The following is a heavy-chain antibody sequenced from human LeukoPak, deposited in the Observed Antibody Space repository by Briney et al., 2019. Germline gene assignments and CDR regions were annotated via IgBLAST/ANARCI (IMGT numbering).Heavy chain of an antibody. CDR1: GFTFSSYE. CDR3: ASSNYYDISAYSDY. J-gene: IGHJ4*02. Sequence: PGGSLRLSCAASGFTFSSYEMNWVRQAPGKGLEWVSYISSSGSTIYYADSVKGRFTISRDNAKNSLYLQMNSLRAEDTAVYYCASSNYYDISAYSDYWGQGTLVTVSS. D-gene: IGHD3-22*01. V-gene: IGHV3-48*03. CDR2: ISSSGSTI.